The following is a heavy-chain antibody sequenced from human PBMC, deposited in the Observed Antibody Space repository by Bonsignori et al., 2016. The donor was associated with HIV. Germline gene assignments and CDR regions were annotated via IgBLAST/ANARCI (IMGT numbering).Heavy chain of an antibody. J-gene: IGHJ3*02. D-gene: IGHD1-1*01. CDR2: MNPNSGNT. CDR1: GYTFTSYD. Sequence: ASVKVSCKTAGYTFTSYDINWVRQAAGQGLEWMGWMNPNSGNTGSAQKFQGRVTMTRNTAISTAYMELSNLRSEDTAVYYCARLERQTDAFDIWGQGTMVTVSS. CDR3: ARLERQTDAFDI. V-gene: IGHV1-8*01.